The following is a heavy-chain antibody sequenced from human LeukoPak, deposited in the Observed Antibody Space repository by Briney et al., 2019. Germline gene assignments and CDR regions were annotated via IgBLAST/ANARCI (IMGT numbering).Heavy chain of an antibody. CDR2: INWNGGST. CDR1: GFTFDDYG. J-gene: IGHJ4*02. Sequence: PGGSLRLSCAASGFTFDDYGMSWVRQAPGKGLEWVSGINWNGGSTGYADSVKGRFTISRDNAKNSLYLQMNSLRAEDTAVYYCARVPLYTRSYYFDHWGQGTLVTVSS. CDR3: ARVPLYTRSYYFDH. D-gene: IGHD6-13*01. V-gene: IGHV3-20*04.